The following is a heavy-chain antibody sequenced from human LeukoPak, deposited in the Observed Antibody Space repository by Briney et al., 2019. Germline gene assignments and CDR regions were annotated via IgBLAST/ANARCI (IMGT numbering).Heavy chain of an antibody. CDR2: ISYDGSNK. CDR1: GFTFSSYA. CDR3: AKSPHGSGSYYNVRASPHYYFDY. D-gene: IGHD3-10*01. V-gene: IGHV3-30-3*02. J-gene: IGHJ4*02. Sequence: GGSLRLSCAASGFTFSSYAMHWVRQAPGKGLEWVAVISYDGSNKYYADSVKGRFTISRDNSKNTLYLQMNGLRAEDTAVYYCAKSPHGSGSYYNVRASPHYYFDYWGQGTLVTVSS.